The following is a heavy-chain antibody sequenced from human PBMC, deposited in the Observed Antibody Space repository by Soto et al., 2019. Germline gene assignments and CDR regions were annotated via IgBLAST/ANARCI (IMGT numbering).Heavy chain of an antibody. Sequence: QVQLQQWGAGLLKPSETLALTCAVYGGSFSGYQWSWIRQTPGKGLEWNGEINDSGNINYNPSLKNRVTLLIDTPKNEPSLRVGSVTAADPAVYYRARGLILWVVEVSGRGGYYCCIDVWGTG. D-gene: IGHD3-10*01. V-gene: IGHV4-34*01. CDR3: ARGLILWVVEVSGRGGYYCCIDV. J-gene: IGHJ6*03. CDR2: INDSGNI. CDR1: GGSFSGYQ.